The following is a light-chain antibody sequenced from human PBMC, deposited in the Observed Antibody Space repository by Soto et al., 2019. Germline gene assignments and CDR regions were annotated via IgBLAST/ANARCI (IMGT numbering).Light chain of an antibody. CDR2: GAS. CDR1: QSVSSN. Sequence: EIVMTQSPATLSVSPGERATLSCRASQSVSSNLPWYQQKPGQAPRLLVYGASTRATGIPARFSGSGSGTQFTLTISSLQSEDFAVYYCQQHNNWPLTFGGGTKVEIK. J-gene: IGKJ4*01. CDR3: QQHNNWPLT. V-gene: IGKV3-15*01.